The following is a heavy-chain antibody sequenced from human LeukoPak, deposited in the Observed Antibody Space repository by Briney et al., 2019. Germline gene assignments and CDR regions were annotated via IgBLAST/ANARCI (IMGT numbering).Heavy chain of an antibody. CDR1: GYSFTSYG. CDR2: IIPILGIA. V-gene: IGHV1-69*04. D-gene: IGHD6-19*01. J-gene: IGHJ4*02. CDR3: AGEDSSGWYYFDY. Sequence: ASVKVSCKASGYSFTSYGISWVRQAPGQGLEWMGRIIPILGIANYAQKFQGRVTITADKSTSTAYMELSSLRSEDTAVYYCAGEDSSGWYYFDYWGQGTLVTVSS.